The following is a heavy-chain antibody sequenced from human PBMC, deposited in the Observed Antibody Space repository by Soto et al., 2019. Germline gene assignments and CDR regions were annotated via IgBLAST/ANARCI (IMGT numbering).Heavy chain of an antibody. CDR3: ARDSSSWYEPYNWFDP. J-gene: IGHJ5*02. CDR2: SIPIFGTA. D-gene: IGHD6-13*01. CDR1: GGTFSSYA. V-gene: IGHV1-69*12. Sequence: QVQLVQSGAEVKKPGSSVKVSCKASGGTFSSYAISWVRQAPGQGLEWMGGSIPIFGTANYAQKFQGRVTITADESTSTAYMELSSLRSEDTAVYYCARDSSSWYEPYNWFDPWGQGTLVTVSS.